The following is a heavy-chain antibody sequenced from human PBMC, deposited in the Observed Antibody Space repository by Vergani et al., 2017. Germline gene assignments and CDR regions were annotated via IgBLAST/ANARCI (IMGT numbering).Heavy chain of an antibody. Sequence: QVQLVQSGAEMKKPGSSVKVSCKSSGGTFSSYTFIWVRLAPGQGLDWMGSIVPILDRKEYAQKFQGRFAITADTSTSTVYMELSSLRSEDTAVYYCARNLGRSRVNSHYGIGVWGQGTTVTVSS. J-gene: IGHJ6*02. CDR3: ARNLGRSRVNSHYGIGV. V-gene: IGHV1-69*02. D-gene: IGHD4-23*01. CDR2: IVPILDRK. CDR1: GGTFSSYT.